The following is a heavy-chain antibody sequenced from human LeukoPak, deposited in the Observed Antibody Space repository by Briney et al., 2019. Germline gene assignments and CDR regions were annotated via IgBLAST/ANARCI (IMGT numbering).Heavy chain of an antibody. CDR2: ISGSGGSR. V-gene: IGHV3-23*01. D-gene: IGHD2-2*01. Sequence: GGTLRLSCAASGFTFSTYGMSWVRQAPGKGLEWVSGISGSGGSRFYTDSVKGRFTISRDNSKNTLYLQMNSLRAEDTAVYYCANVVPAASDASDIWGQGTMVTVSS. J-gene: IGHJ3*02. CDR3: ANVVPAASDASDI. CDR1: GFTFSTYG.